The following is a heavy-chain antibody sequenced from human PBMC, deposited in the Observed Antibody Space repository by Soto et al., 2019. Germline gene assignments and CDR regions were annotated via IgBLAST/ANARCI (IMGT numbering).Heavy chain of an antibody. D-gene: IGHD3-9*01. CDR1: GFTFSSYG. V-gene: IGHV3-30*18. Sequence: GGSLRLSCAASGFTFSSYGMHWVRQAPGKGLEWVAVISYDGSNKYYADSVKGRFTISRDNSKNTLYLQMNSLRAEDTAVYYCAKGPHPTVTTVLRYFVPFDPWGQGTLVTVSS. CDR2: ISYDGSNK. CDR3: AKGPHPTVTTVLRYFVPFDP. J-gene: IGHJ5*02.